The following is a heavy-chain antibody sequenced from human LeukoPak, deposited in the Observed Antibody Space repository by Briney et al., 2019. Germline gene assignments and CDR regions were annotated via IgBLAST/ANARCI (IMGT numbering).Heavy chain of an antibody. CDR3: ARLGGRGYCSSTSCYGGIDY. V-gene: IGHV1-2*02. D-gene: IGHD2-2*01. Sequence: GASVKVSCKASGYTFTGYYMHWVRQAPGQGLEWMGWINPNSGGTNYAQKFQGRVTMTRDTSISTAYMELSRLRSDDTAVYYCARLGGRGYCSSTSCYGGIDYWGQGTLVTVSS. CDR1: GYTFTGYY. CDR2: INPNSGGT. J-gene: IGHJ4*02.